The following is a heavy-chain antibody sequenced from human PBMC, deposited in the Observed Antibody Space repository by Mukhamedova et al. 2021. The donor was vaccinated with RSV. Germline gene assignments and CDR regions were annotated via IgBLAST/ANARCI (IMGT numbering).Heavy chain of an antibody. CDR3: RAGRPRDTRDY. V-gene: IGHV3-23*01. CDR2: ISGSGGST. D-gene: IGHD5-18*01. Sequence: EWVSAISGSGGSTYYADSVKGRFTISRDNSKNTLYLQMNSLRAEDTAVYYCRAGRPRDTRDYWGQGTLVTVSS. J-gene: IGHJ4*02.